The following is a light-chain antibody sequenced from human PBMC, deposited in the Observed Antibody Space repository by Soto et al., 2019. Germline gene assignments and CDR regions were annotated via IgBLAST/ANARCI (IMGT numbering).Light chain of an antibody. CDR2: GAS. V-gene: IGKV3-15*01. Sequence: VMTPSPATLSVSPGERATLSCRASQSVSINLAWYQQKPGQAPRLLIFGASTRATGIPARFSGSGSGTEFTLTISSLQAEDFAVYYCHQYNNWPPWTFGQGTKVEIK. CDR1: QSVSIN. J-gene: IGKJ1*01. CDR3: HQYNNWPPWT.